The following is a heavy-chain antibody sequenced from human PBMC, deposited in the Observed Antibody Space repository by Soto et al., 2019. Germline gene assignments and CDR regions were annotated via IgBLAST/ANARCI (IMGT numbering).Heavy chain of an antibody. V-gene: IGHV3-23*01. D-gene: IGHD5-18*01. Sequence: PGGSLRLSCAASGLTFSSYAMNWVRQAPGKGPEWVSGVSGTGDTTYYADSVKGRFTISRDNSKNTLYLQMNSLRAEDTAVYYCAKSRPGRAWILLWIDYWGQGTLVTVSS. CDR2: VSGTGDTT. CDR3: AKSRPGRAWILLWIDY. CDR1: GLTFSSYA. J-gene: IGHJ4*02.